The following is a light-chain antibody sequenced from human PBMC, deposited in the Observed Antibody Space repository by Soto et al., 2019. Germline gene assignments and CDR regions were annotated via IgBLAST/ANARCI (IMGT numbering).Light chain of an antibody. J-gene: IGLJ3*02. Sequence: QSALTQPRSVSGSLGQSVTISCTGTSSDVGGYNYVSWYQQHPGKAPKLMIYDVNKRPSGVPDRFSGSKSGNTASLTISGLQAADEADYYCCSYEGSWVFGGGTKLTVL. CDR3: CSYEGSWV. V-gene: IGLV2-11*01. CDR2: DVN. CDR1: SSDVGGYNY.